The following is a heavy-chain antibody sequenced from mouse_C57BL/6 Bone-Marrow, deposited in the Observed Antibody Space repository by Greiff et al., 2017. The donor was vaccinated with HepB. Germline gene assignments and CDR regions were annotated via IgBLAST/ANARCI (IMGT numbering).Heavy chain of an antibody. J-gene: IGHJ4*01. V-gene: IGHV3-6*01. Sequence: EVKLQESGPGLVKPSQSLSLTCSVTGYSITSGYYWNWIRQFPGNKLEWMGYISYDGSNNYNPSLKNRISITRDTSKNQFFLKLNSVTTEDTATYYCARGDVGGYYAMDYWGQGTSVTVSS. CDR2: ISYDGSN. D-gene: IGHD3-3*01. CDR3: ARGDVGGYYAMDY. CDR1: GYSITSGYY.